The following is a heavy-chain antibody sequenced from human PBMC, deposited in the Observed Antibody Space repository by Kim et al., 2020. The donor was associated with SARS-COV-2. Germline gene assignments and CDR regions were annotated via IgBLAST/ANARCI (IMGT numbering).Heavy chain of an antibody. D-gene: IGHD2-2*01. V-gene: IGHV3-20*04. Sequence: GGSLRLSCAASGFTFDDYGMSWVRQAPGKGLEWVSGINWNGGSTGYADSVKGRFTISRDNAKNSLYLQMNSLRAEDTALYYCARAIVVVPAANNWFDPWGQGTLVTVSS. J-gene: IGHJ5*02. CDR1: GFTFDDYG. CDR3: ARAIVVVPAANNWFDP. CDR2: INWNGGST.